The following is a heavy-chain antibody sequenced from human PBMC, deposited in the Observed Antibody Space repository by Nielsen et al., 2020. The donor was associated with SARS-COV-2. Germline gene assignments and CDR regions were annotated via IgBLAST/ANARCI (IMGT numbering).Heavy chain of an antibody. J-gene: IGHJ3*02. D-gene: IGHD5-24*01. Sequence: GESLKISCAASGFTFSSYAMHWVRQAPGKGLEYVSAISSNGGSTYYANSVKGRFTISRDNSKNTPYLQMNSLRAEDTAVYYCAREVREGGGYNYDIWGQGTMVTVSS. CDR3: AREVREGGGYNYDI. CDR1: GFTFSSYA. V-gene: IGHV3-64*01. CDR2: ISSNGGST.